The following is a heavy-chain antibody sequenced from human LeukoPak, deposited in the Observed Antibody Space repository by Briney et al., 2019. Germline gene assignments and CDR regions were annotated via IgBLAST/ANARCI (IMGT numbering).Heavy chain of an antibody. J-gene: IGHJ4*02. CDR1: GFTFSSYP. V-gene: IGHV3-23*01. CDR2: ITGDGTGT. Sequence: PGGSVRLSCAASGFTFSSYPMTWVRQAPGKGVEWGAIITGDGTGTKDADSVKGRFTISRDNAKNSLYLQMNSLSAEDTAVYYCATGSQYQLLSHTFAYWGQGTLVTVSS. CDR3: ATGSQYQLLSHTFAY. D-gene: IGHD2-2*01.